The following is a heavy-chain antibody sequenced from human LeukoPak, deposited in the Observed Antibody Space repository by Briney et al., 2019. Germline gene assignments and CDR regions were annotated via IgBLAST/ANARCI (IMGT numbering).Heavy chain of an antibody. CDR3: ARGSGVTSVGVVKRENAFDI. J-gene: IGHJ3*02. D-gene: IGHD3-3*01. CDR2: INHSGST. CDR1: GGSFSGDY. Sequence: PSETLSLTCVVYGGSFSGDYWSWIRQPPGKGLEWIGEINHSGSTNYNPSLKSRVTISVDTSKNQFSLKLSSVTAADTAVYYCARGSGVTSVGVVKRENAFDIWGQGTMVTVSS. V-gene: IGHV4-34*01.